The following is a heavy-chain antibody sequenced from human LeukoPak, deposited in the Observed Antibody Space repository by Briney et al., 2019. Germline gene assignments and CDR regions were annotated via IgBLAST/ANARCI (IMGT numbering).Heavy chain of an antibody. D-gene: IGHD1-1*01. CDR2: INPNSGGT. CDR3: AREWAIASTTPSWFDP. Sequence: ASVKVSCKASGYTFTGYYMHWARQAPGQGREWMGWINPNSGGTNYAQKFQGRVTMTRDTSISTAYMELSRLRSDDTAVYYCAREWAIASTTPSWFDPWGQGTLVTVSS. J-gene: IGHJ5*02. CDR1: GYTFTGYY. V-gene: IGHV1-2*02.